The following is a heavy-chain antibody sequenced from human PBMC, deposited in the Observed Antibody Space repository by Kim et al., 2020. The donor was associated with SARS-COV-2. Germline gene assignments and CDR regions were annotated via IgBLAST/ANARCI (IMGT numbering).Heavy chain of an antibody. CDR1: GYTLTELS. V-gene: IGHV1-24*01. CDR2: FDPEDGET. D-gene: IGHD2-15*01. J-gene: IGHJ5*02. CDR3: ATPYCSGGSCLSWFDP. Sequence: ASVKVSCKVSGYTLTELSMHWVRQAPGKGLEWMGGFDPEDGETIYAQKFQGRVTMTEDTSTDTAYMELSSLRSEDTAVYYCATPYCSGGSCLSWFDPWGQGTLVTVSS.